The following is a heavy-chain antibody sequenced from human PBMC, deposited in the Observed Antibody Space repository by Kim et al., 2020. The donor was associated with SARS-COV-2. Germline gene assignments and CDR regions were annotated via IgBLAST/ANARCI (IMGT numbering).Heavy chain of an antibody. CDR3: ARSNYGGKEEGAFDI. Sequence: DSVKGRFTISRDNAKNSLYLQMNSLRAEDTAVYYCARSNYGGKEEGAFDIWGQGTMVTVSS. D-gene: IGHD4-17*01. J-gene: IGHJ3*02. V-gene: IGHV3-21*01.